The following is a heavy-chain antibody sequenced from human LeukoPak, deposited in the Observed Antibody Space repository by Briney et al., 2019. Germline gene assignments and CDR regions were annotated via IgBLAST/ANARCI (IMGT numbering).Heavy chain of an antibody. CDR2: IYYSGST. CDR3: ASSYSSSPYFDY. Sequence: MSSETLSLTCTVSGGSISSYYWSWIRQPPGKGLEWIGYIYYSGSTNYNPSLKSRVTISVDTSKNQFSLKLSSVTAADTAVYYCASSYSSSPYFDYWGQGTLVTVSS. J-gene: IGHJ4*02. D-gene: IGHD6-6*01. CDR1: GGSISSYY. V-gene: IGHV4-59*01.